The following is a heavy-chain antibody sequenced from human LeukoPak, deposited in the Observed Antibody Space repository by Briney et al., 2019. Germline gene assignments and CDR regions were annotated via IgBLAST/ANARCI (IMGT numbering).Heavy chain of an antibody. CDR1: GDSISSDY. Sequence: PSETLSLTYAVSGDSISSDYWSWVRQPPGKGLEWIGYIYYTGSTNYNPALKSRVTISVDTSKNQFSLKLNSVTAADTAVYYCATSGSYHNWFDPWGQGTLVTVSS. D-gene: IGHD1-26*01. CDR2: IYYTGST. J-gene: IGHJ5*02. CDR3: ATSGSYHNWFDP. V-gene: IGHV4-59*12.